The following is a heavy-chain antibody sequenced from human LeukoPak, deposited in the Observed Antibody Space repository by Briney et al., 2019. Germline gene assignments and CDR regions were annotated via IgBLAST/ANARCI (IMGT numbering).Heavy chain of an antibody. V-gene: IGHV3-7*01. D-gene: IGHD1-26*01. CDR1: GFTFSSSW. CDR3: ARDKIVGATHFDY. Sequence: PGGSLRLSCAASGFTFSSSWMSWVRQAPGKGLEWVANIQQDGSEKYYVDSVKGRFTISRDNAKNSLYLQMNSLRAEDTAVYYCARDKIVGATHFDYWGQGTLVTVSS. CDR2: IQQDGSEK. J-gene: IGHJ4*02.